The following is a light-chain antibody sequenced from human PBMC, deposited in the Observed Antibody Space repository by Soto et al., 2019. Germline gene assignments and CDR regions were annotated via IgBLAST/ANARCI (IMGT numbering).Light chain of an antibody. CDR1: SSDVGAYNS. V-gene: IGLV2-14*01. CDR2: DVS. CDR3: SSYTSSSTLV. J-gene: IGLJ1*01. Sequence: QSALTQPASVSWSPGQSITISCTGTSSDVGAYNSVAWYQHNPGKAPKLMIYDVSNRPSGVSSRFSGSKSANTASLPISGLQADDEADYYCSSYTSSSTLVFGTGTKVTVL.